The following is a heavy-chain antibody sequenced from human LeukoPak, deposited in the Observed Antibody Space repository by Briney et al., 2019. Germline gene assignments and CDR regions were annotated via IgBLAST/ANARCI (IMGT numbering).Heavy chain of an antibody. D-gene: IGHD5-12*01. J-gene: IGHJ4*02. CDR1: GYTFTGYY. CDR3: VNFGYSNSSYFSS. V-gene: IGHV1-2*02. CDR2: INPNSGGT. Sequence: ASVKVSCKASGYTFTGYYMHWVRQAPGQGLEWMGWINPNSGGTNYAQKFQGRVTMTRDTSISTAYMELRSLTSDDTAVYYCVNFGYSNSSYFSSWGQGTLVTVSS.